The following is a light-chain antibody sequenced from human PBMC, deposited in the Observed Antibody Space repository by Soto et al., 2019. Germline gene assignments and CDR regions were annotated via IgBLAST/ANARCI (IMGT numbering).Light chain of an antibody. V-gene: IGKV3-15*01. Sequence: CRGEGFIRVGGARQSVGSNLAWYQQKPGQAPRLLIYGASTRATGIPARFSGSESETELPLTSTILQAEQYGVSYCKQYNTCSTWTFAQGTKVDIK. CDR3: KQYNTCSTWT. CDR2: GAS. J-gene: IGKJ1*01. CDR1: QSVGSN.